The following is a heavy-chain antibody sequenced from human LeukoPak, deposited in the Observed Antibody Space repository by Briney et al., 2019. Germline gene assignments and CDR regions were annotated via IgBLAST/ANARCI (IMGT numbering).Heavy chain of an antibody. D-gene: IGHD5-12*01. V-gene: IGHV3-48*03. CDR2: ISGSGRTI. J-gene: IGHJ4*02. CDR3: ASPQTSGYAFGY. CDR1: GFTFSSYE. Sequence: GGSLRLSCAASGFTFSSYEMIWVRQAPGKGLECVPYISGSGRTIYYADSVKGRFTISRDNAKNSLYLQMYSLRAGDTAAYYCASPQTSGYAFGYWGQGTLVTVSS.